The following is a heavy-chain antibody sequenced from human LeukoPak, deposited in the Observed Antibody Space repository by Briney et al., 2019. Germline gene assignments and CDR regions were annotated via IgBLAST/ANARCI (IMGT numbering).Heavy chain of an antibody. V-gene: IGHV4-61*02. CDR2: IYTSGST. CDR1: GGSISSGSYY. J-gene: IGHJ6*03. Sequence: SQTLSLTCTVSGGSISSGSYYWSWLRQPAGKGLEWIGRIYTSGSTNYNPSLKSRVTISVDTSKNQFSLKLSSVTAADTAVYYCARGTVDTAMVQAGIYYYYYMDVWGKGTTVTVSS. CDR3: ARGTVDTAMVQAGIYYYYYMDV. D-gene: IGHD5-18*01.